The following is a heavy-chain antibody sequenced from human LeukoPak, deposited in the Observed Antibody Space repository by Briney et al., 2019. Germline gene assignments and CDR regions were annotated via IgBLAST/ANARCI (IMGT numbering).Heavy chain of an antibody. Sequence: ASVKVSCKASGYTFTSYDINWVRQATGQGLEWMGWMNPNSGNTGYAQKFQGRVTMTRNTSISTAYMELSSLRSDDTAVYYCARERNSNYGRYFNYWGQGTLVTVSS. V-gene: IGHV1-8*01. CDR1: GYTFTSYD. CDR2: MNPNSGNT. D-gene: IGHD4-17*01. J-gene: IGHJ4*02. CDR3: ARERNSNYGRYFNY.